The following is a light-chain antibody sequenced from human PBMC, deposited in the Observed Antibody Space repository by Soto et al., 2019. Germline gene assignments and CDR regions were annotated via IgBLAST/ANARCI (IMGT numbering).Light chain of an antibody. CDR2: LNSDGSH. CDR3: QTWGTGIRV. V-gene: IGLV4-69*01. CDR1: SGHSNYA. Sequence: QSVLTQSPSASASLGASVKFTCTLSSGHSNYAIAWHQQRPEKGPRYLMKLNSDGSHSKGDGIPDRFSGSSSGAERYLTISSLQSEDEADYYCQTWGTGIRVFGGGTQLTVL. J-gene: IGLJ3*02.